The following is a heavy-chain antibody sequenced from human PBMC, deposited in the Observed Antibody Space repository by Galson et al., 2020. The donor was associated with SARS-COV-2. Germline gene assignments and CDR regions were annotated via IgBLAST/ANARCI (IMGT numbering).Heavy chain of an antibody. CDR1: GFTFSDYA. CDR3: ARERFYDFWSGYSDWYFDL. CDR2: MSKDGSNR. D-gene: IGHD3-3*01. Sequence: QLGESLKISCAASGFTFSDYAMHWVHQAPGKGLEWVADMSKDGSNRYYPDSVRGRFTISRDNSKNTLYLQLSSLRDEDTAVYYCARERFYDFWSGYSDWYFDLWGRGTLITVSS. J-gene: IGHJ2*01. V-gene: IGHV3-30*04.